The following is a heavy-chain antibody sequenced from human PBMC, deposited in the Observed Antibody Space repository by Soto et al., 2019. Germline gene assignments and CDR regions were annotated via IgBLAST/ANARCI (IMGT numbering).Heavy chain of an antibody. V-gene: IGHV4-59*01. CDR2: IYDSGST. CDR3: ARFSPPRKSYDSNPGWFDP. Sequence: SETLSLTCTVSGGSISSYCWSWIRQPPGKGLEWIGYIYDSGSTNYNPSLKSRVILSLDTSTSEVSLSLTSVTAADAAVYFCARFSPPRKSYDSNPGWFDPWGQGIMVTVSS. J-gene: IGHJ5*02. D-gene: IGHD3-22*01. CDR1: GGSISSYC.